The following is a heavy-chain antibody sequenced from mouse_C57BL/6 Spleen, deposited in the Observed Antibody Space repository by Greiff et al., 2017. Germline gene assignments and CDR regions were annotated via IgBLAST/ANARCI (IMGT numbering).Heavy chain of an antibody. J-gene: IGHJ1*03. CDR3: ARGAYYSNYDSLSFDV. V-gene: IGHV1-72*01. Sequence: VQLQQPGAELVKPGASVKLSCKASGYTFTSYWMHWVKQRPGRGLEWIGRIDPNSGGTKYNEKFKSKATLTVDKPSSTAYMQLSSLTSEDSAVYDCARGAYYSNYDSLSFDVWGTGTTVTVSS. D-gene: IGHD2-5*01. CDR2: IDPNSGGT. CDR1: GYTFTSYW.